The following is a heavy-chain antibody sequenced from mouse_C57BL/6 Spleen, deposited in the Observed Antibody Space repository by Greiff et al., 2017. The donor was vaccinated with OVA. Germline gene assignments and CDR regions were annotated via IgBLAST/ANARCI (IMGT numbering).Heavy chain of an antibody. J-gene: IGHJ4*01. Sequence: DVHLVESGGGLVKPGGSLKLSCAASGFTFSSYTMSWVRQTPEKRLEWVATISGGGGNTYYPDSVKGRFTISRDNAKNTLYLQMSSLRSEDTALYYCARQGYYGSSAWFAYWGQGTSVTVSS. CDR3: ARQGYYGSSAWFAY. CDR1: GFTFSSYT. D-gene: IGHD1-1*01. V-gene: IGHV5-9*01. CDR2: ISGGGGNT.